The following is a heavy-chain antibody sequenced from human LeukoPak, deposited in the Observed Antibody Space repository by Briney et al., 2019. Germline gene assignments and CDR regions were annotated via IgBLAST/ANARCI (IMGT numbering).Heavy chain of an antibody. CDR3: ATASGSWYRYYFDC. V-gene: IGHV3-48*03. Sequence: PGGSLRLPCAASGFTFSNYEMNWVRQAPGKGLEWLSYISSTSNMIYYADSVRGRFTISRDNAENSLYLQMNSLRAEDTAVYYCATASGSWYRYYFDCWGQGTLVTVSS. CDR2: ISSTSNMI. CDR1: GFTFSNYE. J-gene: IGHJ4*02. D-gene: IGHD6-13*01.